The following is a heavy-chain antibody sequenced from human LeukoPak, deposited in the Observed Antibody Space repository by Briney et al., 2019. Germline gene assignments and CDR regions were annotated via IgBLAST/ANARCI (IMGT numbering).Heavy chain of an antibody. V-gene: IGHV3-23*01. CDR1: GFTFSSYE. CDR3: AKFVGYYPIFDY. D-gene: IGHD3-22*01. CDR2: ISGSGGST. Sequence: GGSLRLSCAASGFTFSSYEMNWVRQAPGKGLEWVSAISGSGGSTYYADSVKGRFTISRDNSKNTLYLQMNSLRAEDTAVYYCAKFVGYYPIFDYWGQGTLVTVSS. J-gene: IGHJ4*02.